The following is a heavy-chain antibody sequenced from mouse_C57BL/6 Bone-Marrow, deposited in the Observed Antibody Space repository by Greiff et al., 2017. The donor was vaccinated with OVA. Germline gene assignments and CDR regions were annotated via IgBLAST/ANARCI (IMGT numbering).Heavy chain of an antibody. D-gene: IGHD1-1*01. J-gene: IGHJ2*01. CDR2: IDPENCGT. CDR3: RNYGSSPYFDY. V-gene: IGHV1-23*01. Sequence: VKLQESGAELVRPGASVKLSCKASGYTFTDYEMHCVRQTPVHGLEWIGDIDPENCGTAYNQKFKGQATLTADKSSSTAYMDLRSLTSEDSAVYYCRNYGSSPYFDYWGQGTTLTVSS. CDR1: GYTFTDYE.